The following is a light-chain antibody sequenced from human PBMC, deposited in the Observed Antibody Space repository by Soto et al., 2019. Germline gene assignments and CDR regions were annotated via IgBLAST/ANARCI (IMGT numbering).Light chain of an antibody. CDR2: DAS. CDR3: QQYDNLPIT. Sequence: DIQMTQSPSSLSASVGARVTITCQASQDISNYLNWYQQKPGKAPKLLIYDASNLETGVPSRFSGSGSGTDFTFTINSLQPEDIATYYCQQYDNLPITFGQGTRLEIK. J-gene: IGKJ5*01. V-gene: IGKV1-33*01. CDR1: QDISNY.